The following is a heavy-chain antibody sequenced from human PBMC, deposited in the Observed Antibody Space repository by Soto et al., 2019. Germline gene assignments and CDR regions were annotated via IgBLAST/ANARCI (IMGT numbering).Heavy chain of an antibody. CDR1: GGTFSSYA. J-gene: IGHJ6*02. CDR2: IIPIFGTA. D-gene: IGHD2-2*01. V-gene: IGHV1-69*13. CDR3: ARGEDIVVVPAATYYYYYGMDV. Sequence: RASVKVSCKASGGTFSSYAISWVRQAPGQGLEWMGGIIPIFGTANYAQKFQGRVTITADESTSTAYMELSSLRSEDTAVYYCARGEDIVVVPAATYYYYYGMDVWGQGTTVTVSS.